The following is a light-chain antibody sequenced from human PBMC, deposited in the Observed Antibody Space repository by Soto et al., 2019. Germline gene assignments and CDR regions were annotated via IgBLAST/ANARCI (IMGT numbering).Light chain of an antibody. Sequence: HSVLTQPPSASGTPGQRVIISCSGSSSNIGSNTVNWYQQLPGTAPKLLIYSNNQRPSGVPDRFSGSKSGTSASLAISGRQSEDEADYYCAAWDDSLNGQVFGTGTKLTVL. CDR3: AAWDDSLNGQV. CDR1: SSNIGSNT. J-gene: IGLJ1*01. V-gene: IGLV1-44*01. CDR2: SNN.